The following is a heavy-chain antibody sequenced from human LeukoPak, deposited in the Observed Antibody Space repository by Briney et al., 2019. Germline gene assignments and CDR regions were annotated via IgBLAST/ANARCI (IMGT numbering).Heavy chain of an antibody. CDR3: AREHSNLNWFDP. V-gene: IGHV4-34*09. J-gene: IGHJ5*02. CDR2: IYYSGST. CDR1: GGSFSGYY. D-gene: IGHD4-11*01. Sequence: SETLSLTCAVYGGSFSGYYWSWIRQPPGKGLEWIGYIYYSGSTYYNPSLKSRVTISVDTSKNQFSLKLSSVTAADTAVYYCAREHSNLNWFDPWGQGTLVTVSS.